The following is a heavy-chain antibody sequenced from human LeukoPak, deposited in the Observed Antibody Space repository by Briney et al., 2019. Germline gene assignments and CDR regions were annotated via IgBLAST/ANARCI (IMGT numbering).Heavy chain of an antibody. Sequence: PGRSLRLSYTASGFTFGDYNMNWVRQAPGKGLEWVSYISGSGSTIYYADSVKGRFTISRDNAKNSLYLQMNSLRAEDTAVYYCARDPPMIGGPFDYWGQGTLVTVSS. CDR3: ARDPPMIGGPFDY. CDR2: ISGSGSTI. CDR1: GFTFGDYN. D-gene: IGHD3-10*02. V-gene: IGHV3-48*03. J-gene: IGHJ4*02.